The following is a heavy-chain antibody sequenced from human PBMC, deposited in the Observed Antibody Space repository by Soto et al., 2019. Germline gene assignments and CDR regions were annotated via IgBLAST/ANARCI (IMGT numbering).Heavy chain of an antibody. Sequence: EVQLVESGGGLVQPGGSLRLSCAASGFTFSSYWMSWVRQAPGKGLEWVANIKQDGSEKYYVDSVKGRFTISRHNARNSLYLQMNSLIAEDTAVYYCAREGATRYYYDSSGYFDYWGQGTLVTVSS. CDR1: GFTFSSYW. V-gene: IGHV3-7*03. CDR2: IKQDGSEK. J-gene: IGHJ4*02. D-gene: IGHD3-22*01. CDR3: AREGATRYYYDSSGYFDY.